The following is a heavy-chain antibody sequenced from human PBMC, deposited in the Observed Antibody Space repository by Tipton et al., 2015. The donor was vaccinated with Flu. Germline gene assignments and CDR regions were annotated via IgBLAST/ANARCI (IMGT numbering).Heavy chain of an antibody. D-gene: IGHD5-12*01. J-gene: IGHJ4*02. CDR3: ARESDIVAPRYFDY. CDR1: GDSISSDYH. V-gene: IGHV4-38-2*01. CDR2: IYHSGST. Sequence: TLSLTCAVSGDSISSDYHWGWIRQPPGKGLEWIGSIYHSGSTYYNPSLKSRVTISVDTSKNQFSLKLSSVTAADTAVYYCARESDIVAPRYFDYWGQGTLVTVSS.